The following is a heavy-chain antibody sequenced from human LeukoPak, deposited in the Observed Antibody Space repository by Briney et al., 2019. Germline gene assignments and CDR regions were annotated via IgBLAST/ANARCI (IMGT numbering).Heavy chain of an antibody. Sequence: SETLSLTCAVYGGSLSGYYWSWIRQPPGKGLEWIREINHSGSTNYNPSLKSRVTISVDTSKNQFSLKLSSVTAADTAVYYCARGGRKRTVPQPVDYWGQGTLVTVSS. D-gene: IGHD1-1*01. V-gene: IGHV4-34*01. J-gene: IGHJ4*02. CDR3: ARGGRKRTVPQPVDY. CDR1: GGSLSGYY. CDR2: INHSGST.